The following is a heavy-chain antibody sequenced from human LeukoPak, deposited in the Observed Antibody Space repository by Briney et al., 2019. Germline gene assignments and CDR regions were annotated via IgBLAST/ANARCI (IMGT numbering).Heavy chain of an antibody. CDR3: AKNAEWELPEYYFDY. CDR2: ISGLGGGT. J-gene: IGHJ4*02. V-gene: IGHV3-23*01. Sequence: PGGSLRLSCAASGFTFSTYGMSWVRQAPGKGLEWVSTISGLGGGTYYADSVKGRFTISRVNSKNTLYLQMNSLRAEDTAIYYCAKNAEWELPEYYFDYWGQGTLGTVPS. D-gene: IGHD1-26*01. CDR1: GFTFSTYG.